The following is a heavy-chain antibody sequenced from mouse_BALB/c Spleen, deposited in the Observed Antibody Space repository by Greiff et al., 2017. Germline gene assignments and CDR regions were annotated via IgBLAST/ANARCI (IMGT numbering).Heavy chain of an antibody. V-gene: IGHV1S56*01. CDR1: GYTFTSYY. Sequence: QVQLQQSGPELVKPGASVRISCKASGYTFTSYYIHWVKQRPGQGLEWIGWIYPGNVNTKYNEKFKGKATLTADKSSSTAYMQLSSLTSEDSAVYFCARKDYYGNYDWYFDVWGAGTTVTVSS. J-gene: IGHJ1*01. CDR3: ARKDYYGNYDWYFDV. D-gene: IGHD2-1*01. CDR2: IYPGNVNT.